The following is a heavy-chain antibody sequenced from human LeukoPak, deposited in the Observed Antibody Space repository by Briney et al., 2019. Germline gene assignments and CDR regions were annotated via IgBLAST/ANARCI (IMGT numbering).Heavy chain of an antibody. CDR1: GGSISGYY. CDR3: ARAAGAAGGQYFDY. D-gene: IGHD6-13*01. Sequence: SETLSLTCTVSGGSISGYYRSWIRQPAGQGLEWIGRVYSNGDTRYNPSLKSRVTMSVDTSKNQLSLNLGPVTAADTAVYYCARAAGAAGGQYFDYWGQGTLVTVSS. CDR2: VYSNGDT. J-gene: IGHJ4*02. V-gene: IGHV4-4*07.